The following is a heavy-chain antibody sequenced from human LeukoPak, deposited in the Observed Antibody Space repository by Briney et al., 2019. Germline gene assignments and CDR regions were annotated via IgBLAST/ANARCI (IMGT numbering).Heavy chain of an antibody. CDR1: GYTFTGYF. J-gene: IGHJ4*02. CDR2: INPNSGGT. Sequence: ASVKVSCKASGYTFTGYFLHWVRRAPGQGFEWMGWINPNSGGTYYTQRFQGRVTMTRDTSVSTAYMELSSLRSDDTAVYYCARAQSLTAPAGTFANSWGQGTLVTVSS. V-gene: IGHV1-2*02. D-gene: IGHD6-13*01. CDR3: ARAQSLTAPAGTFANS.